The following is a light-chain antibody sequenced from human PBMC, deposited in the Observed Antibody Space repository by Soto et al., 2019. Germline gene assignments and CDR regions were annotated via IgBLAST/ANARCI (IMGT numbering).Light chain of an antibody. CDR3: QQYGSSPWT. V-gene: IGKV3-20*01. CDR2: GAS. J-gene: IGKJ1*01. Sequence: EIVLTQSPGTLSLSPGERATLSCRASQSVSNNYLAWYRQKSGQAPRLLIYGASSRATGIPDRFSGSGSGTDFTLNISRLEPEDFAVYYCQQYGSSPWTFGQGTKVEVK. CDR1: QSVSNNY.